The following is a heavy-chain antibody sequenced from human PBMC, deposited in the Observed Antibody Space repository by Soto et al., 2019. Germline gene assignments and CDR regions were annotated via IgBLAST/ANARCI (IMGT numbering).Heavy chain of an antibody. CDR2: INHSGST. CDR3: ARARYYYGSGSYYNSYYYYYMDV. V-gene: IGHV4-34*01. Sequence: SETLSLTCAVYGGSFSGYYWSWIRQPPGKGLEWIGEINHSGSTNYNPSLKSRVTISVDTSKNQFSLKLSSVTAADTAVYYCARARYYYGSGSYYNSYYYYYMDVWGKGTTVTVSS. J-gene: IGHJ6*03. D-gene: IGHD3-10*01. CDR1: GGSFSGYY.